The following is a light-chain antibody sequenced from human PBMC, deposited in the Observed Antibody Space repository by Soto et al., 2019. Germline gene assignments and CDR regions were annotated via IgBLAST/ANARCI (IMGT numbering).Light chain of an antibody. J-gene: IGKJ2*01. V-gene: IGKV1-17*01. Sequence: DIQMTQSPSSLSASVGDRVTITCRASQGIRNDLGWYQQKPGKAPKRLIYAASSMQSGVASRFSGNGSGTEFTLTISSLQPEDFATYYCLPHNTYPPSTFAQGTKLEIK. CDR1: QGIRND. CDR3: LPHNTYPPST. CDR2: AAS.